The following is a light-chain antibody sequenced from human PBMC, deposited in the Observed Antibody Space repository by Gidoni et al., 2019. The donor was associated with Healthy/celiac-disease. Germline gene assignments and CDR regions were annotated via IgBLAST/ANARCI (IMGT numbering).Light chain of an antibody. CDR1: QSVSSN. Sequence: IVMTQSPATLSVSPGERATLSCRASQSVSSNLAWYQQKPGQAPRLLSYGASTRATGIPAKFSGSGSGTVFTRTISGLQSEDFAVYYCQQYNNWPLTFGQGTKLEIK. CDR3: QQYNNWPLT. CDR2: GAS. V-gene: IGKV3-15*01. J-gene: IGKJ2*01.